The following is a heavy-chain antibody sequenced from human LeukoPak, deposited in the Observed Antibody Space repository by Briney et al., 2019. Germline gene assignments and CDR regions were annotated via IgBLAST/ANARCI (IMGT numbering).Heavy chain of an antibody. D-gene: IGHD2-15*01. CDR1: GFTVSSNY. Sequence: PGGSLRLSCAASGFTVSSNYMSWVRQAPGKGLEWVSVIYSGGSTYYADSVKGRFTISRDNSKNTLYLQMNSLRAEDTAVYYCARGVVAAIIAFDYWGQGTLVTVSS. CDR2: IYSGGST. CDR3: ARGVVAAIIAFDY. V-gene: IGHV3-53*01. J-gene: IGHJ4*02.